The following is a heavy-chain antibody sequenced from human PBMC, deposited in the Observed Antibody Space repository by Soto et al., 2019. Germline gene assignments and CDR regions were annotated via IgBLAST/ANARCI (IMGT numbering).Heavy chain of an antibody. J-gene: IGHJ6*02. Sequence: ASVKVSCKASGYTFTSYDINWVRQATGQGLEWMGWMNPNSGNTGYAQKFQGRVTMTRNTSISTAYMELSSLRSEDTAVYYCAKDLVVRGTNAYYYYGMDVWGQGTTVTVSS. V-gene: IGHV1-8*01. CDR3: AKDLVVRGTNAYYYYGMDV. CDR2: MNPNSGNT. D-gene: IGHD3-10*01. CDR1: GYTFTSYD.